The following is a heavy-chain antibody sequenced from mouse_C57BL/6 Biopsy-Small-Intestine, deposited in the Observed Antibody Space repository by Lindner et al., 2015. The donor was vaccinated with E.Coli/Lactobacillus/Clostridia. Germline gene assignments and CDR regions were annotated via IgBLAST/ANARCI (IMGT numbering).Heavy chain of an antibody. CDR1: AYSFTDYN. CDR2: ISPNYGTT. CDR3: SQGVYFDF. J-gene: IGHJ2*01. V-gene: IGHV1-39*01. Sequence: VQLQESGPELVKPGASVKISCTASAYSFTDYNMNWVKQSNGKSLEWIGVISPNYGTTTYNQKFKGKATLTVDQSSSTAYMQLNSLTSEDSAVYYCSQGVYFDFWGQGTTLTVSS.